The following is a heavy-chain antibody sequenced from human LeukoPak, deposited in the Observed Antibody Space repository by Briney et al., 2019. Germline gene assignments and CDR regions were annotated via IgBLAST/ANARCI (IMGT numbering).Heavy chain of an antibody. J-gene: IGHJ4*02. CDR3: ARGRYSSSWYFDY. CDR1: GFAFSSYS. D-gene: IGHD6-13*01. V-gene: IGHV3-21*01. Sequence: GGSLRLSCAASGFAFSSYSMNWVRQAPGKGLEWVSSISSSSSYIYYADSVKGRFTISRDNAKNSLYLQVNSLRAEDTAVYYCARGRYSSSWYFDYWGQGTLVTVSS. CDR2: ISSSSSYI.